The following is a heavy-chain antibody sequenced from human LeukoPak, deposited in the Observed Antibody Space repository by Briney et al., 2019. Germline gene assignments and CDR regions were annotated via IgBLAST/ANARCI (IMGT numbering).Heavy chain of an antibody. V-gene: IGHV4-61*01. Sequence: PSETLSLTCTVSGGSVGSGSYYWSWIRQPPGKGLEWIGYIYYSGSTNYNPSLKSRVTISVDTSKNQFSLKLSSVTAADTAVYYCARVFPDVVLMVYAPKLYYYYYGMDVWGQGTTATVSS. CDR1: GGSVGSGSYY. CDR2: IYYSGST. CDR3: ARVFPDVVLMVYAPKLYYYYYGMDV. D-gene: IGHD2-8*01. J-gene: IGHJ6*02.